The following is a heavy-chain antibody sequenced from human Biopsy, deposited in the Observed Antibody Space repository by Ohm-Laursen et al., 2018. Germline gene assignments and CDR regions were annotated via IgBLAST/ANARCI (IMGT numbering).Heavy chain of an antibody. CDR1: GGSISSDY. D-gene: IGHD2/OR15-2a*01. J-gene: IGHJ6*02. Sequence: GTLSLTCTVSGGSISSDYWSWIRQTPGKGLEWIGYIYYSGSTNYNPSLKSRVTISVDTSKNQFSLRQNSVSAADTAVYYCARATNSTGWPYYYFYGMDVWGQGTTVTVSS. CDR2: IYYSGST. CDR3: ARATNSTGWPYYYFYGMDV. V-gene: IGHV4-59*01.